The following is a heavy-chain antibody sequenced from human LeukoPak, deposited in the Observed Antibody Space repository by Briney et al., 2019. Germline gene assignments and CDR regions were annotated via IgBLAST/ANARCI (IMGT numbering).Heavy chain of an antibody. CDR3: ASLASEWELPEVDY. CDR1: GFTFSSYA. J-gene: IGHJ4*02. CDR2: ISPSSTLI. V-gene: IGHV3-48*01. Sequence: PGGPLRLSCAASGFTFSSYAMNWVRQAPGTGLEWVSYISPSSTLIYYADSVKGRFTISRDNAKKSLFLQMNSLRAEDTAVYYCASLASEWELPEVDYWGLGTMVTVSS. D-gene: IGHD1-26*01.